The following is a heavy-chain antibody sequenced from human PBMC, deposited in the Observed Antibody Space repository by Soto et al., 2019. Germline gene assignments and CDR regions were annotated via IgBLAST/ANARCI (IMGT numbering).Heavy chain of an antibody. CDR3: ARRGSGSYYDY. D-gene: IGHD1-26*01. J-gene: IGHJ4*02. Sequence: EVQLLESGGGLVQPGGSLRLSCAASGFTFSSYAMRWVRQAPGKGLEWVSAISGSGDSTYYADSVKGRFTVSRDNSKNTRYLQMNSLRAEDPAVYYCARRGSGSYYDYWGQGTLVTVSS. CDR1: GFTFSSYA. V-gene: IGHV3-23*01. CDR2: ISGSGDST.